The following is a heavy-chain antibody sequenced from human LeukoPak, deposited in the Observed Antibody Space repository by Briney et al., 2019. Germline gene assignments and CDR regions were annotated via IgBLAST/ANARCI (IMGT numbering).Heavy chain of an antibody. Sequence: PGGSLRLSCAASGFAFSTNWMHWVRQAPGKGLVWVSHISTDARTITYADFVKGRFTISRDNSKNTLYLQMNSLRAEDTAVYYCAKDISSGIAVAGYWGQGTLVTVSS. D-gene: IGHD6-19*01. V-gene: IGHV3-74*01. CDR2: ISTDARTI. J-gene: IGHJ4*02. CDR3: AKDISSGIAVAGY. CDR1: GFAFSTNW.